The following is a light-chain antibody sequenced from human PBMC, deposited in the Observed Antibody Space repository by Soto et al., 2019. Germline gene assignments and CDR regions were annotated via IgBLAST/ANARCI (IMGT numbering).Light chain of an antibody. CDR2: AAS. V-gene: IGKV1-6*01. Sequence: ATQMTQSPSSLSASVGDGITITCRASRDIGSDLSWYQQKPGKAPTLLIYAASNLQSGAPSRFRGSRSGTQFTLTVSSLQPEEFPTYYSLQDHDDSWTFGQGTKVDIK. J-gene: IGKJ1*01. CDR1: RDIGSD. CDR3: LQDHDDSWT.